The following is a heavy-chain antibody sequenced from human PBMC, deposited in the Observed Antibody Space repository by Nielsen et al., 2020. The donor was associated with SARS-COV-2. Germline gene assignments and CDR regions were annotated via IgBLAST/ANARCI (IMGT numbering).Heavy chain of an antibody. V-gene: IGHV2-70*11. J-gene: IGHJ6*02. CDR3: ARMFLKPDYYYGMDV. Sequence: SGPTLVKPTQTLTLTCTFSGFSLSTSGMCVSWIRQPPGKALEWLARIDWDDDKYYSTSLKTRLTISKDTSKNQVVLTMTNMDPVDTATYYCARMFLKPDYYYGMDVWGQGTTVTVSS. CDR2: IDWDDDK. CDR1: GFSLSTSGMC.